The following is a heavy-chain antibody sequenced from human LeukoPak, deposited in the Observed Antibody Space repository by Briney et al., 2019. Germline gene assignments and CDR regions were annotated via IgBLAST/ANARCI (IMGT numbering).Heavy chain of an antibody. D-gene: IGHD3-22*01. J-gene: IGHJ4*02. V-gene: IGHV3-7*01. CDR1: GFTFSSYW. Sequence: PGGSLRLSCAASGFTFSSYWMSWVRQAPGKGLEWVANTKQDGSEKYYVDSVKGRFTISRDNAKNSLYLQMNSLRAEDTAVYYCARGPPRITMIVVVTKKGFDYWGQGTLVTVSS. CDR2: TKQDGSEK. CDR3: ARGPPRITMIVVVTKKGFDY.